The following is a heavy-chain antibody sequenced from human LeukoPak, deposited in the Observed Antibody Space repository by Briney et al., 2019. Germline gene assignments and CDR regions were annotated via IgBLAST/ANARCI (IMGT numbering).Heavy chain of an antibody. CDR2: ISDSGTTV. V-gene: IGHV3-11*04. Sequence: GGSLRLSCAASGFTFSAYYMTWVRQAPGEGLQWVSYISDSGTTVEYTDSVKGRFTISRDNAKNALYLQMNSLGVEDTGIYYCARDVGSDFRGQGTLVSVSS. J-gene: IGHJ4*02. CDR3: ARDVGSDF. CDR1: GFTFSAYY.